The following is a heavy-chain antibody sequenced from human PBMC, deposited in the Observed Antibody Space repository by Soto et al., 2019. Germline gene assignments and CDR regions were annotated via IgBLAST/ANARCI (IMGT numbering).Heavy chain of an antibody. V-gene: IGHV4-59*01. J-gene: IGHJ4*02. CDR2: IYYSGST. CDR3: AKAIWYSGNYYFDY. CDR1: GGSISGYY. Sequence: SETLSLTCTVSGGSISGYYWSWIRQPPGKGLEWIGYIYYSGSTNYNPSLKSRVTISVDTSATIAYMELSSLRSEDTAVYYCAKAIWYSGNYYFDYWGQGTLVTVSS. D-gene: IGHD1-26*01.